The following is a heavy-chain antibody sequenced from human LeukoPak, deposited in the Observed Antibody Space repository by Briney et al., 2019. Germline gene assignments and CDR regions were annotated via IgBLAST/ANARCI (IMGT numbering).Heavy chain of an antibody. Sequence: ASVKVSCKASGYTFTGYYMHWVRQAPGQGLEWMGRINPNSGGTNYAQKFQGRVTMTRDTSTSTVYMELSSLRSEDTAVYYCARDAHYYDSSGHKDYWGQGTLVTVSS. V-gene: IGHV1-2*06. D-gene: IGHD3-22*01. CDR1: GYTFTGYY. CDR3: ARDAHYYDSSGHKDY. CDR2: INPNSGGT. J-gene: IGHJ4*02.